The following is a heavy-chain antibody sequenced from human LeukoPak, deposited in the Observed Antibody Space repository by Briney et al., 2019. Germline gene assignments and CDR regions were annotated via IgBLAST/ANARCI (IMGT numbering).Heavy chain of an antibody. Sequence: GGSLRLSCAASGFTFSDYYMTWIRQPPGKGLEWISYISSSGSTLDYTDSVKGRFTISRDNAKNSLYLQMNSLRAEDTAVYYCATLEYAILYWGQGTLVTVSS. V-gene: IGHV3-11*04. D-gene: IGHD2-8*01. CDR1: GFTFSDYY. CDR3: ATLEYAILY. J-gene: IGHJ4*02. CDR2: ISSSGSTL.